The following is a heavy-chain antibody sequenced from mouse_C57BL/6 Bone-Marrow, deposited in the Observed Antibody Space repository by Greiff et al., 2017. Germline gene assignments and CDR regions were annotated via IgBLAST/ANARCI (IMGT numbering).Heavy chain of an antibody. CDR1: GYTFTDYY. Sequence: VQLQQSGPELVKPGASVKLSCTASGYTFTDYYINWVQQRPGQGLEWIGWIIPGSGSTYYNEKFKGKATLTVDKSSSTAYMLLSSLTSEDTAVYYCERHDSSGYYWFAYWGQGTLVTVSA. V-gene: IGHV1-75*01. J-gene: IGHJ3*01. D-gene: IGHD3-2*02. CDR2: IIPGSGST. CDR3: ERHDSSGYYWFAY.